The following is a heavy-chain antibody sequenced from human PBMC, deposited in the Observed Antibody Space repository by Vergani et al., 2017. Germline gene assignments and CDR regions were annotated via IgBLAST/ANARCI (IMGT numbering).Heavy chain of an antibody. J-gene: IGHJ4*02. Sequence: QVQLVESGGGLVKPGGSLSLSCAASGFTFSDYYMSWIREAPGKGLEWVSYISGSSSYTNYADSVKGRFTISRDNARKSLYLQMNSLRAEDTAVYYCARVSSMNWXFDYWGQGTLVTVSS. CDR2: ISGSSSYT. V-gene: IGHV3-11*06. CDR1: GFTFSDYY. D-gene: IGHD1-1*01. CDR3: ARVSSMNWXFDY.